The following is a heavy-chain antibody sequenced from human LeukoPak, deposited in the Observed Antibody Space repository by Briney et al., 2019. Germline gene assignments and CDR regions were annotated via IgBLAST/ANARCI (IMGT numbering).Heavy chain of an antibody. CDR3: AKGGGMTGEDFDY. Sequence: GGSLRLSCVASGFAFSAYALSWVRHTPGKGLEWVSTVSGSGGRTFYADSVKVRFTISRDNSKNTLYLQMNSLRAEDTAVYYCAKGGGMTGEDFDYWGQGTLVTVSS. CDR1: GFAFSAYA. J-gene: IGHJ4*02. CDR2: VSGSGGRT. D-gene: IGHD1-20*01. V-gene: IGHV3-23*01.